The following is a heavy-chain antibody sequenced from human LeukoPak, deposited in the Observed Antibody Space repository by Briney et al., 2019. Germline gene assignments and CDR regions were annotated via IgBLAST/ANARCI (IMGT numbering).Heavy chain of an antibody. CDR3: AKDHGYYDFWSGYRNDNWFDP. V-gene: IGHV3-30*18. Sequence: GGSLRLSCAASGFTFSSYGMHWVRQAPGKGLEWVAVISYDGSNKYYADSVKGRFTISRDNSKNTLYLQMNSLRAEDTAVYYRAKDHGYYDFWSGYRNDNWFDPWGQGTLVTVSS. CDR1: GFTFSSYG. CDR2: ISYDGSNK. D-gene: IGHD3-3*01. J-gene: IGHJ5*02.